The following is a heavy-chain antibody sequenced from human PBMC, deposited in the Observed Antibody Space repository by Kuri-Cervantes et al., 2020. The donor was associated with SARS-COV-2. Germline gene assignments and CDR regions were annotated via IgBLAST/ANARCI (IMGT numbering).Heavy chain of an antibody. Sequence: GGSLRLSCKGSGYSFSSYWIGWVRQMPGKGLEWMGIIYPGDSDTRYSPSFQGQVTISADKSNSTAYLQLSSLKASDTAMYYCATGGVSGSYSYWGQGTLVTVSS. J-gene: IGHJ4*02. CDR1: GYSFSSYW. CDR3: ATGGVSGSYSY. CDR2: IYPGDSDT. V-gene: IGHV5-51*01. D-gene: IGHD1-26*01.